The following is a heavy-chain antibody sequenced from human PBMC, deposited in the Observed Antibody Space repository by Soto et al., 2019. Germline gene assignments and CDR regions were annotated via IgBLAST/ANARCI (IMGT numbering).Heavy chain of an antibody. D-gene: IGHD2-8*01. CDR2: MNPNAGNT. CDR1: GYTFTSYD. CDR3: ARERHTKGEDY. J-gene: IGHJ4*02. V-gene: IGHV1-8*01. Sequence: QVQLVQSGAEVKKPGASVKVSCKASGYTFTSYDSNWVRQATGQGLEWMGWMNPNAGNTGYAQKFQGRGTMTRNTTIRTAYMDLSSLRNEDTAVYFSARERHTKGEDYWGRGTLVTVSS.